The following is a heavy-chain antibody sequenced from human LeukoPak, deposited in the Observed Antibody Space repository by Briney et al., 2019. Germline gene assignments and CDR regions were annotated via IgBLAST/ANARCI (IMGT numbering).Heavy chain of an antibody. CDR2: INPNSGGT. D-gene: IGHD1-26*01. V-gene: IGHV1-2*02. CDR1: GYTFTGYY. Sequence: GASVKVSCKASGYTFTGYYMHWVRQAPGQGLEWMGWINPNSGGTNYAQKFQGRVTMTRDTSISTAYMELSRLRSDDTAVYYCAREHGSYLRYFDYWGQGTLATVSS. CDR3: AREHGSYLRYFDY. J-gene: IGHJ4*02.